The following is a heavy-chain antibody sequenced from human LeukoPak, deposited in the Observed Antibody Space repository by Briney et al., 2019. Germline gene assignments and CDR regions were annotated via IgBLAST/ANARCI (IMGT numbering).Heavy chain of an antibody. D-gene: IGHD6-13*01. J-gene: IGHJ6*02. CDR2: ISAYNGNT. CDR3: ARDLAAAGTEFCYYYGMDV. Sequence: ASVKVSCKASGYTFTSYGISWVRQAPGQGLEWMGWISAYNGNTNYAQKLQGRVTMTTDTSTSTAYMELRSLRSDDTAVYYCARDLAAAGTEFCYYYGMDVWGQGTTVTVSS. CDR1: GYTFTSYG. V-gene: IGHV1-18*01.